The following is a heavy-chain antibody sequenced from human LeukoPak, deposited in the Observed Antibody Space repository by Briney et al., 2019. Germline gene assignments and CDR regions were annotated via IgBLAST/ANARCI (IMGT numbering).Heavy chain of an antibody. CDR2: ISSTSNYI. CDR1: GFTFTSYS. D-gene: IGHD1-26*01. V-gene: IGHV3-21*01. CDR3: ARYEWELGARYFDY. J-gene: IGHJ4*02. Sequence: GRSLRLSCAPSGFTFTSYSMNCVRQAPGKGLEWVSSISSTSNYISYADSVKGRFTIPRDNAKSSRYLQMNSLRAEDTAVDYGARYEWELGARYFDYWGQGTLVTVSS.